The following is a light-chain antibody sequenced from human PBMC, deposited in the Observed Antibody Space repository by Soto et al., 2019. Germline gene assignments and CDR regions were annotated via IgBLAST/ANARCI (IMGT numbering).Light chain of an antibody. J-gene: IGKJ4*01. V-gene: IGKV3-15*01. Sequence: EIVMTQSPATLAVSPGERATLSCRASQSVSSNLAWYQQKPCQAPRLLIYGASTRATGIIARLSGSGSGTEFTLTISSLQSEEFEVYYCQQYNNGPPLTFGGGPKVEIK. CDR1: QSVSSN. CDR3: QQYNNGPPLT. CDR2: GAS.